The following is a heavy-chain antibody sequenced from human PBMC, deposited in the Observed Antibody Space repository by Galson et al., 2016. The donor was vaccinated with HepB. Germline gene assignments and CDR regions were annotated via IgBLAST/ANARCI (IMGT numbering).Heavy chain of an antibody. V-gene: IGHV3-23*01. Sequence: SLRLSCAASEFTFSSYAMNWVRQAPGKGLEWVSAISGSGGSTSYADPRKGRFTISRDNSQNTLYLQMNSLRAEDTAVYYCPTCLWVRGVYPFDPWGQGTLVTVSS. CDR2: ISGSGGST. CDR3: PTCLWVRGVYPFDP. CDR1: EFTFSSYA. J-gene: IGHJ5*02. D-gene: IGHD3-10*01.